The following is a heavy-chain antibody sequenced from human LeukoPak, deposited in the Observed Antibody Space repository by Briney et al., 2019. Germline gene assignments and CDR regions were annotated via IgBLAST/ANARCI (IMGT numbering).Heavy chain of an antibody. CDR2: SNHSGSA. CDR1: GGSSSDDY. CDR3: ARGGEYSRSSDYYFYLDV. D-gene: IGHD6-6*01. V-gene: IGHV4-34*01. Sequence: SETLSLTCAVYGGSSSDDYWTWIRQPPGKGLEWIGESNHSGSANYNPSLKSRVSISVDTSKTQFSLKLGSVTAADTAVYYCARGGEYSRSSDYYFYLDVWGKGTTVTVSS. J-gene: IGHJ6*03.